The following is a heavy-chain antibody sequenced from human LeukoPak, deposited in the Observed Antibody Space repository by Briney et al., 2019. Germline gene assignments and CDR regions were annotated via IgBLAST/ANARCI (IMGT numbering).Heavy chain of an antibody. CDR3: ARHGWAVAGTGVWYFDY. Sequence: SETLSLTCTVSGASISSYYWSWIRQPPGKGLEWIGYIYYSGSTNYNPSLKSRVTISVDTSKNQLSLKLSSVTAADTAVYYCARHGWAVAGTGVWYFDYWGQGTLVTVSS. CDR1: GASISSYY. D-gene: IGHD6-19*01. V-gene: IGHV4-59*08. CDR2: IYYSGST. J-gene: IGHJ4*02.